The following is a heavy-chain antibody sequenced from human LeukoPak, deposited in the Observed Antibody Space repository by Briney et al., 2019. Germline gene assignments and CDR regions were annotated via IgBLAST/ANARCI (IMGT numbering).Heavy chain of an antibody. CDR2: IYYSGST. CDR1: GGSISSSSYY. D-gene: IGHD3-10*01. Sequence: SETLSLTCTVSGGSISSSSYYWGWIRQPPGKGLEWIGSIYYSGSTYYNPSLKSRVTISVDTSKNQFSLKLSSVTAADTALYYCAGFGELLSTHDYWGQGTLVTVSS. J-gene: IGHJ4*02. V-gene: IGHV4-39*07. CDR3: AGFGELLSTHDY.